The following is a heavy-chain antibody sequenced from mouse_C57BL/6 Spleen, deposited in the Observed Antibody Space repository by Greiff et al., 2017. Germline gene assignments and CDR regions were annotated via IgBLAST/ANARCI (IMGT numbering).Heavy chain of an antibody. D-gene: IGHD2-4*01. CDR1: GFNIKDDY. J-gene: IGHJ3*01. CDR3: TVLRRFAY. V-gene: IGHV14-4*01. CDR2: IDPENGDT. Sequence: EVQLQQSGAELVRPGASVKLSCTASGFNIKDDYMHWVKQRPDQGLEWIGWIDPENGDTEYASKFQGKATITADTSSNTAYLQLSSLTSEDTAVYYCTVLRRFAYWGQGTLVTVSA.